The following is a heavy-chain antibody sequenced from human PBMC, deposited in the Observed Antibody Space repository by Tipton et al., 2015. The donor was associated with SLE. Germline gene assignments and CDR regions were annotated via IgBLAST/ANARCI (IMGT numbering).Heavy chain of an antibody. CDR1: GGSISSGSYY. CDR2: INHSGST. J-gene: IGHJ4*02. CDR3: AGDAGWYRFDF. D-gene: IGHD6-19*01. V-gene: IGHV4-39*07. Sequence: TLSLTCTVSGGSISSGSYYWSWIRQPPGKGLAWIGEINHSGSTNYNPSLKSRVTISVDTSKNQFSLKLSSVTAADTAVYYCAGDAGWYRFDFWGQGTLVTVSS.